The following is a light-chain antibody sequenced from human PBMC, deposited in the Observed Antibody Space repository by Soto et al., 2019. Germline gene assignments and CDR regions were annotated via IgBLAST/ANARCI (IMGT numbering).Light chain of an antibody. CDR1: QSITDW. V-gene: IGKV1-5*03. CDR3: QYWDDYSWT. Sequence: DIQMTQSPSTLSASVGDRVTITCRASQSITDWLAWYQQKPGKAPKFMIYKASNLEGGVPSRFSGRGSGTALTLSISSVQPDDFATYYCQYWDDYSWTFGQGTKVEIK. CDR2: KAS. J-gene: IGKJ1*01.